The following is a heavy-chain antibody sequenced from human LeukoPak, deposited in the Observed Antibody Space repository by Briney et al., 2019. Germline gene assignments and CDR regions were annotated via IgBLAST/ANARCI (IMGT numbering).Heavy chain of an antibody. D-gene: IGHD5-24*01. V-gene: IGHV4-39*01. J-gene: IGHJ4*02. Sequence: SETLSLTCTVSGGSISSSSYYWGWIRQPPGKGLEWIGSINYSGNTYDNPSLKSRVTISVDTSKNQFSLKLSFVTAADTAMYYCAGPSSGWLQSAWAYWGQGTLVTVSS. CDR3: AGPSSGWLQSAWAY. CDR1: GGSISSSSYY. CDR2: INYSGNT.